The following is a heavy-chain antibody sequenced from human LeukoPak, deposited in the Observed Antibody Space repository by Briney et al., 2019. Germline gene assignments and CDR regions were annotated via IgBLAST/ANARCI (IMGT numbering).Heavy chain of an antibody. V-gene: IGHV4-4*02. CDR3: ARDLAVAGTNYFDF. Sequence: SWVRQPPGKGLEWIGEVFHSGSTNYNPSLKSRVTISIDKSKNQFSLEVTSVTAADTAIYYCARDLAVAGTNYFDFWGQGVLVTVSS. D-gene: IGHD6-19*01. J-gene: IGHJ4*02. CDR2: VFHSGST.